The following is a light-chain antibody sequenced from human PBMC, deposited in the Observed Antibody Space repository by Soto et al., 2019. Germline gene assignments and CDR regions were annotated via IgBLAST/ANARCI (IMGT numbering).Light chain of an antibody. Sequence: EIVMTQSPATLSLSPGEGATLSCRASQSVSSYLAWFQQKPGRAPRLLIYDASTRATGVPARFSGSGSGTEFTLTINSLQSEDFAIYFCQQYSNWPTFGQGTKVDIK. CDR3: QQYSNWPT. CDR2: DAS. CDR1: QSVSSY. J-gene: IGKJ1*01. V-gene: IGKV3-15*01.